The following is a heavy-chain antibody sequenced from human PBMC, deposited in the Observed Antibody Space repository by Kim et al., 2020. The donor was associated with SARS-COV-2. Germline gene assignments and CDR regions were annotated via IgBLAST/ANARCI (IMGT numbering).Heavy chain of an antibody. CDR1: GFTFSTYS. J-gene: IGHJ4*02. V-gene: IGHV3-48*02. CDR3: ARGFISSWYLDY. Sequence: GGSLRLSCAGSGFTFSTYSMSWVRQAPGKGLEWVSYISGSTTTIYYADSVRGRFTISRDNAKNSLYLQMNSLRDEDTAVYYCARGFISSWYLDYWGQGTL. D-gene: IGHD6-13*01. CDR2: ISGSTTTI.